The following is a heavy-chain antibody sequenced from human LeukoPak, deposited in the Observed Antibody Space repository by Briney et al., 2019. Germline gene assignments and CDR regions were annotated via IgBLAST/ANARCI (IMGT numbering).Heavy chain of an antibody. V-gene: IGHV4-34*01. Sequence: SETLSLTCAVYGGSFSGYYWSWIRQPPGKGLEWIGEINHSGSTNYNPSLKSRVTISVDTSKNQFSLKLSSVTAEDTAVYYCARVGGYDFWSGYPPYYYYGMDVWGQGTTVTVSS. CDR2: INHSGST. J-gene: IGHJ6*02. D-gene: IGHD3-3*01. CDR1: GGSFSGYY. CDR3: ARVGGYDFWSGYPPYYYYGMDV.